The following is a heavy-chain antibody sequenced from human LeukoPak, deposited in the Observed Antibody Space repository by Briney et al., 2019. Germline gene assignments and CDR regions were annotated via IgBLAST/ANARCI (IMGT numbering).Heavy chain of an antibody. CDR3: AKDGGLWVSAHWGDS. J-gene: IGHJ4*02. CDR1: GFTFSSYT. D-gene: IGHD7-27*01. CDR2: ITTSDGNT. V-gene: IGHV3-23*01. Sequence: GGSLRLSCAASGFTFSSYTMSWVRQAPGKGLEWVSTITTSDGNTYYADSVKGRFTVSRDNSRNTLFLQMNSLRAEDTAVYYCAKDGGLWVSAHWGDSWGRGTLVTVSS.